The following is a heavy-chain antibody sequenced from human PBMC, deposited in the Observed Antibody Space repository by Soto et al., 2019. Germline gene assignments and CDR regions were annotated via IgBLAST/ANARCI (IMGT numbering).Heavy chain of an antibody. J-gene: IGHJ4*02. CDR1: GGTFSSYR. CDR3: ARDSGAKLSSS. D-gene: IGHD6-13*01. CDR2: IVPIYRTA. V-gene: IGHV1-69*13. Sequence: SVKVSCKASGGTFSSYRFNWVRQARGQGLEWLGGIVPIYRTADYAQKFQGRVTITADESTRTVYMELSSLKSQDTALYYCARDSGAKLSSSWGQGTLVTVSS.